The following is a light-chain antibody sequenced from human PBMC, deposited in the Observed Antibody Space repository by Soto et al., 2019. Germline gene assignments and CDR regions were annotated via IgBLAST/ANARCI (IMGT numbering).Light chain of an antibody. V-gene: IGKV3-11*01. CDR2: DAY. CDR3: QQRHMWPIT. CDR1: QSFRGL. Sequence: EVVLTQSPVTLSLSPGERATLSCRASQSFRGLLAWYQQKPGQAPRLLIYDAYNRATGIPPRFSGSGSGTDFTLTISGLEPEASAVYYCQQRHMWPITFGQGTRLEIK. J-gene: IGKJ5*01.